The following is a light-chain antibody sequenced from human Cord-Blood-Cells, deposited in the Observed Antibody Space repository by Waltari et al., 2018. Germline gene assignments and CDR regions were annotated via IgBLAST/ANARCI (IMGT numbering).Light chain of an antibody. CDR3: QQYNNWPPYT. V-gene: IGKV3-15*01. Sequence: EIVMTQSPATLSVSPGERATLSCRASQSVSRNLAWYQQKPCQAPRLLIYGASPRATGIPARFSGSGSGTEFTLTISSLQSEDFAVYYCQQYNNWPPYTFGQGTKLEIK. CDR1: QSVSRN. CDR2: GAS. J-gene: IGKJ2*01.